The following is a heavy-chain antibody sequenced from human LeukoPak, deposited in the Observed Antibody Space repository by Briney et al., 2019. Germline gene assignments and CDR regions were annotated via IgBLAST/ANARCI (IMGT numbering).Heavy chain of an antibody. Sequence: PSETLSLTCTVSGGSISSSSYYWGWIRQPPGKGLEWIGSIYYSGSTYYNPSLKSRVTISVDTSKNQFSLKLSSVTAADTAVYYCARGPVAGNFDYWGQGTLVTVSS. D-gene: IGHD6-19*01. CDR1: GGSISSSSYY. V-gene: IGHV4-39*07. J-gene: IGHJ4*02. CDR3: ARGPVAGNFDY. CDR2: IYYSGST.